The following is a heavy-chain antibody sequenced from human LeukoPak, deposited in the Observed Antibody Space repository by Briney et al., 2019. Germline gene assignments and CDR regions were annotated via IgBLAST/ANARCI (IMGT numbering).Heavy chain of an antibody. Sequence: PGGSLRLSCAASGFTFSDYYMSWIRQAPGKGLEWVSHISSSGSNIYYADSVKGRFTISRDNAKNSLYLQMNSLRAEDTAVYYCARDSLFATTSGGSDYWGQGTLVTVSS. D-gene: IGHD3-16*01. J-gene: IGHJ4*02. CDR1: GFTFSDYY. CDR3: ARDSLFATTSGGSDY. V-gene: IGHV3-11*01. CDR2: ISSSGSNI.